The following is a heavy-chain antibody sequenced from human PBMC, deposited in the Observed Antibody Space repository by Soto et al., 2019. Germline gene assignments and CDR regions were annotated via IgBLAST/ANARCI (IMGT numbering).Heavy chain of an antibody. CDR1: GFTFDTYV. D-gene: IGHD2-8*01. Sequence: GGSLRLSCAASGFTFDTYVLSWVRQSPGKGLEWVAVISENGVNKYSAESVRGRFVISRDNSKNTVELEMNSLRPEDTAIYFCARRLTKTVSALGYWGQGTLVTVSS. CDR2: ISENGVNK. CDR3: ARRLTKTVSALGY. J-gene: IGHJ4*02. V-gene: IGHV3-30*09.